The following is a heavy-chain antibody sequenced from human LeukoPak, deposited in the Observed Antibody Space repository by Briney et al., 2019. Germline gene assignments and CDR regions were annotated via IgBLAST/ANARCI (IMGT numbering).Heavy chain of an antibody. V-gene: IGHV4-61*01. Sequence: SETLSLTCTVSGGSVSSGSYYWSWIRQPPGKGLEWIGYIYYSGSTNYNPSLKSRVTISVDTSKNQFSLKLSSVTAADTAVYYCARGPRIGDSSGYYSPYRHWGRGTLVTVSS. CDR2: IYYSGST. J-gene: IGHJ4*02. CDR1: GGSVSSGSYY. D-gene: IGHD3-22*01. CDR3: ARGPRIGDSSGYYSPYRH.